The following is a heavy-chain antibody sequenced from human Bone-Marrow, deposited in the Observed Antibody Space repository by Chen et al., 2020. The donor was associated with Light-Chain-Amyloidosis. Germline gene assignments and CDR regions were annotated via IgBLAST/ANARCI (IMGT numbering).Heavy chain of an antibody. CDR2: IYYGGNS. J-gene: IGHJ4*02. CDR1: GDSISSGPHY. CDR3: ARGTMTSVDWSYYCDF. D-gene: IGHD3-22*01. V-gene: IGHV4-31*03. Sequence: QVQLQESCPGLVKPSQTLSLTCTVSGDSISSGPHYWTWIRQHPGRGLEWIGYIYYGGNSRYNPSLMSRVTISLDTSKNQFSLNLSSVTAADTAVYYCARGTMTSVDWSYYCDFWGQGTLVTVSS.